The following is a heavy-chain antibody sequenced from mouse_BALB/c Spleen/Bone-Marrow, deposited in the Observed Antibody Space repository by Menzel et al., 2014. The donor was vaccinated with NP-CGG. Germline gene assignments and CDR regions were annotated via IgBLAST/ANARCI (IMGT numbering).Heavy chain of an antibody. J-gene: IGHJ3*01. D-gene: IGHD2-4*01. CDR3: ARGDYGAFAY. CDR1: GCNIKDTY. Sequence: EVKLLESRAELVKPGASVKLSCTASGCNIKDTYMHWVKQRPEQGLEWIARIDPANGNTKYDPKFQGKATITADTSSNTAYLQLSSLTSEDTAVYYCARGDYGAFAYWGQGTLVTVSA. V-gene: IGHV14-3*02. CDR2: IDPANGNT.